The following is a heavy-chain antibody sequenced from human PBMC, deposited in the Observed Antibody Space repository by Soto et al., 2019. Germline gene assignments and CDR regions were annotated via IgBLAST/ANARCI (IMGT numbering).Heavy chain of an antibody. CDR2: INPTTGLT. CDR1: GYAFSNNF. D-gene: IGHD2-8*01. CDR3: ARALRNGYFYGMDI. Sequence: ASVKVSCKASGYAFSNNFMHWVRQAPAQGLEWMGVINPTTGLTSNAQKFQGRITMTSDTSSSTAYMELSSLRSEDTAVYYCARALRNGYFYGMDIWGQGTTVTVS. V-gene: IGHV1-46*01. J-gene: IGHJ6*02.